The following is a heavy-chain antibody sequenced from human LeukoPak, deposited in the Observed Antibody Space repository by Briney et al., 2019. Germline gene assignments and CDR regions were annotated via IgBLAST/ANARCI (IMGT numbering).Heavy chain of an antibody. Sequence: PGGSLRLSCAASGFTFSSYAMHWVRQAPGKGLEWVAVISYDGSNKYYADSVKGRFTISRDNSKNTLYPQMNSLRAEDTAVYYCARAQDIVVVVAATPGGYWGQGTLVTVSS. CDR2: ISYDGSNK. CDR3: ARAQDIVVVVAATPGGY. V-gene: IGHV3-30-3*01. CDR1: GFTFSSYA. D-gene: IGHD2-15*01. J-gene: IGHJ4*02.